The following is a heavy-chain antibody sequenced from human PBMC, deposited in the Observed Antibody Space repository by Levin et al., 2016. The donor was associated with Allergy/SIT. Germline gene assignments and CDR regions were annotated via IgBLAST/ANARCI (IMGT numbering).Heavy chain of an antibody. D-gene: IGHD3-22*01. CDR3: ARDHGYYYDSSGYYYDDAFDI. J-gene: IGHJ3*02. V-gene: IGHV1-69*01. CDR2: IIPIFGTA. Sequence: WVRQAPGQGLEWMGGIIPIFGTANYAQKFQGRVTITADESTSTAYMELSSLRSEDTAVYYCARDHGYYYDSSGYYYDDAFDIWGQGTMVTVSS.